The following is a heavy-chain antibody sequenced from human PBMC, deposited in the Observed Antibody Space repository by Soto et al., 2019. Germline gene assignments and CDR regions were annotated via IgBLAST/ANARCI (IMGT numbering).Heavy chain of an antibody. D-gene: IGHD4-4*01. V-gene: IGHV3-30*03. J-gene: IGHJ6*02. CDR1: GFIFTSYG. CDR2: ILHDGSAE. Sequence: SGGSLRLSCAASGFIFTSYGMHWVRQAPGKGLEWMALILHDGSAEYYADSVKGRFTISRDNSKNTLYLQMNSLTAEDTAVYYCARSRDGYSFYFYYGMDGWGQGTPVTV. CDR3: ARSRDGYSFYFYYGMDG.